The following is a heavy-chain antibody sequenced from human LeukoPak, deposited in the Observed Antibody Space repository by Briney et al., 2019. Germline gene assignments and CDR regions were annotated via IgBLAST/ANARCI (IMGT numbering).Heavy chain of an antibody. D-gene: IGHD2-2*01. CDR2: INPNSGGT. J-gene: IGHJ6*02. CDR3: ASCSSTSHGYGMDV. Sequence: ASVKVSCKASGYTFTGYYMHWVRQAPGQGLEWMGWINPNSGGTNYAQKFQGRVTITRDTSISTAYMELSRLRSDDTAVYYCASCSSTSHGYGMDVWGQGTTVTVSS. V-gene: IGHV1-2*02. CDR1: GYTFTGYY.